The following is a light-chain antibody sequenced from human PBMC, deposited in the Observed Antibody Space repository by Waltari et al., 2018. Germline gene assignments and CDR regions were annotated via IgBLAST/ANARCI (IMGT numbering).Light chain of an antibody. CDR2: WAS. V-gene: IGKV4-1*01. J-gene: IGKJ4*02. CDR3: AAWDDSLNGWV. CDR1: QSVLYSSNNKNY. Sequence: DIVMTQSPDSLAVSLGERATINCKSSQSVLYSSNNKNYLAWYKQKPGQPPKPLIYWASTRGSGVPDRFSGSKSGTSASLAIGGLQSEDETDYYCAAWDDSLNGWVFGGGTK.